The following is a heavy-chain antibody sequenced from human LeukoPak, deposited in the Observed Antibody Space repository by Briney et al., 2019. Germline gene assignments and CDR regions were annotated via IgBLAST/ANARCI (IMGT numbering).Heavy chain of an antibody. CDR3: ASTIFGVVNGWFDP. Sequence: SETLSLTCTVSGGSISSYYWSWIRQPAGKGLEWIGRIYTSGSTNYNPSLKSRVTMSVDTFKNQFSLKLSSVTAADTAVYYCASTIFGVVNGWFDPWGQGTLVTVSS. J-gene: IGHJ5*02. V-gene: IGHV4-4*07. CDR2: IYTSGST. D-gene: IGHD3-3*01. CDR1: GGSISSYY.